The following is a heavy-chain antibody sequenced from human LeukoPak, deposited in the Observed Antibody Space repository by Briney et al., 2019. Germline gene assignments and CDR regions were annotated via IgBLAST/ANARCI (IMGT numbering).Heavy chain of an antibody. D-gene: IGHD3-10*01. Sequence: PGRSLRLSCAASGFTFSSYGMHWVRQAPGKGLEWVAVIWYDGSNKYYADPVKGRFTISRDNSKNTLYLQMNSLRAEDTAVYYCARDYVMVRGVFDYWGQGTLVTVSS. CDR3: ARDYVMVRGVFDY. CDR1: GFTFSSYG. V-gene: IGHV3-33*01. CDR2: IWYDGSNK. J-gene: IGHJ4*02.